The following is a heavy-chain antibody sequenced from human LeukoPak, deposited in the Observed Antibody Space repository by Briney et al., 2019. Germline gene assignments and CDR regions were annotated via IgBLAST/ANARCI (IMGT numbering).Heavy chain of an antibody. Sequence: ESGPTLVKPTQTLTLPCPFSGFSLSTSGVGVGWIRQPPGKALEWLALIYWDDDKRYSPSLKSRLTITKDTSKNQVVLTVTNMDPVDTATYYCAHRGGFDSSGHYCAYWGQGTLVTVSS. J-gene: IGHJ4*02. CDR1: GFSLSTSGVG. CDR2: IYWDDDK. CDR3: AHRGGFDSSGHYCAY. V-gene: IGHV2-5*02. D-gene: IGHD3-22*01.